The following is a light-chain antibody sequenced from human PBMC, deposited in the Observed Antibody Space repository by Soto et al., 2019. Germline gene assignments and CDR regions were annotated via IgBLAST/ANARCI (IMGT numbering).Light chain of an antibody. CDR3: QQYGANSPWT. CDR1: QSISNW. J-gene: IGKJ1*01. CDR2: KAF. V-gene: IGKV1-5*03. Sequence: DIQVTQSPSTLSASVGDRVTITCRASQSISNWLAWYQQKPGKAPKVLIYKAFSLESGVPSRFSGSGSGTEFTLTISSLQTEDFATYYCQQYGANSPWTFGQGTKVEIK.